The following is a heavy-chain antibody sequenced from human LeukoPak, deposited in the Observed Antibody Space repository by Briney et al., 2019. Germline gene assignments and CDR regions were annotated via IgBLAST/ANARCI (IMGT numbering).Heavy chain of an antibody. D-gene: IGHD6-19*01. CDR1: GYTLTELS. CDR2: FDPEDGET. J-gene: IGHJ4*02. V-gene: IGHV1-24*01. CDR3: ATDFSSGWYFELGY. Sequence: ASVKVSCKVSGYTLTELSMHWVRQAPGKGLEWMGGFDPEDGETIYAQKFQGRVTMTEDTSTDTAYMELSSLRSEDTAVYYCATDFSSGWYFELGYWGQGTLVTVSS.